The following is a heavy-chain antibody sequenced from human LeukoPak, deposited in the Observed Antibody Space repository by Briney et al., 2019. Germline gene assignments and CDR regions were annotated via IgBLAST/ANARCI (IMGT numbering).Heavy chain of an antibody. V-gene: IGHV3-74*01. CDR1: GFTFSENW. Sequence: PGGSLRLSCVASGFTFSENWMHWVRQAPGKGLAWVSHINRDGGLTNYADSVKGRFTISRDHARNTVYLQMSSLRVEDTAIYFCAREEHRLAEAGTSAFDLGGQGTLVTVSP. J-gene: IGHJ3*01. CDR3: AREEHRLAEAGTSAFDL. CDR2: INRDGGLT. D-gene: IGHD6-13*01.